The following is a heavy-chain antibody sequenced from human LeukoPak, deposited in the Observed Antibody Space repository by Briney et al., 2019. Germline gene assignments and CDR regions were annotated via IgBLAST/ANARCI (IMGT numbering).Heavy chain of an antibody. CDR2: ISSSSSYI. J-gene: IGHJ4*02. CDR3: ARVAWELGPFDY. D-gene: IGHD1-26*01. CDR1: GFTFSSYS. V-gene: IGHV3-21*01. Sequence: PGGPLRLSCAASGFTFSSYSMNWVRQAPGKGLEWVSSISSSSSYIYYADSVKGRFTISRDNAKNSLYLQMNSLRAEDTAVYYCARVAWELGPFDYWGQGTLVTVSS.